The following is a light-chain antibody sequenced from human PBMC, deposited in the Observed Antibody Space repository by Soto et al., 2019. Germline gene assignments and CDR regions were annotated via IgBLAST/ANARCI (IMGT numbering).Light chain of an antibody. J-gene: IGLJ3*02. V-gene: IGLV1-51*01. CDR3: GTWDTSLSAGV. CDR1: SSNIGNKF. Sequence: QSVLTQPPSVSAAPGQKFTISCSGSSSNIGNKFVSWYQQIPGTAPKLLIYDNDKRPSGIPDRFSGSKSGTSATLGITGLQTGDEADYYCGTWDTSLSAGVFGGGTKLTVL. CDR2: DND.